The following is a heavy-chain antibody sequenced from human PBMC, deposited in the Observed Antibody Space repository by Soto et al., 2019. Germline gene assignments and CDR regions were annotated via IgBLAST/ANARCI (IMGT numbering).Heavy chain of an antibody. J-gene: IGHJ4*02. CDR2: FRTSGDGGTT. V-gene: IGHV3-23*01. D-gene: IGHD3-3*01. CDR3: AKAPFMAPNYDFWSGYDYYFDY. CDR1: GFTFSSYS. Sequence: GGSLRLSCAASGFTFSSYSMSWVRQAPGKGLEWVSGFRTSGDGGTTYYADSVKGRFTISRDNSKNMLYLQMNSLRAEDTAIYYCAKAPFMAPNYDFWSGYDYYFDYWGQGTLVTVSS.